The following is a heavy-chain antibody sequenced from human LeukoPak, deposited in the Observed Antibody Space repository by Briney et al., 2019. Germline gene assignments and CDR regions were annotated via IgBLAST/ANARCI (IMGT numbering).Heavy chain of an antibody. CDR3: ARDGGYDSSGYYPWQSYYYGMDV. V-gene: IGHV4-38-2*02. J-gene: IGHJ6*02. CDR2: IYHSGST. D-gene: IGHD3-22*01. CDR1: GYSISSGYY. Sequence: SETLSLTCTVSGYSISSGYYWGWIRQPPGKGLEWIGSIYHSGSTYYNPSLKSRVTISVDTSKNQFSLKLSSVTAADTAVYYCARDGGYDSSGYYPWQSYYYGMDVWSQGTTVTVSS.